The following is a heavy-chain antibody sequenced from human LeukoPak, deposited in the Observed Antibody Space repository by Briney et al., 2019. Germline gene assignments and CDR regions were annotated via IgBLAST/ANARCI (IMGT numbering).Heavy chain of an antibody. J-gene: IGHJ4*02. D-gene: IGHD5-18*01. Sequence: PGRSLRLSRAASGFTFDDYAMHWVRQAPGKGLEWVSGISWNSGSIGYADSVKGRFTISRDNAKNSLYLQMNSLRAEDTALYYCAKDVQDTAMFYFDYWGQGTLVTVSS. CDR2: ISWNSGSI. V-gene: IGHV3-9*01. CDR3: AKDVQDTAMFYFDY. CDR1: GFTFDDYA.